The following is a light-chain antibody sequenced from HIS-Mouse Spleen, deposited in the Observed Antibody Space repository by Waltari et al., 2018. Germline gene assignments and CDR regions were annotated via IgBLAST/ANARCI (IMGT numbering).Light chain of an antibody. J-gene: IGLJ2*01. CDR3: CSYAGSVV. Sequence: QSALTQPRPVSGSPGQSVTISCTGTSSDVGGYNYVSWYQQHPGKAPKLMIYDVSKQPSGVPDRSSGAKSGNTASLTISGLQAEDEADYYYCSYAGSVVFGGGTKLTVL. V-gene: IGLV2-11*01. CDR2: DVS. CDR1: SSDVGGYNY.